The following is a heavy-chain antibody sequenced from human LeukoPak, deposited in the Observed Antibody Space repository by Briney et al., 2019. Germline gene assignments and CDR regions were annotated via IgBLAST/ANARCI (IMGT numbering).Heavy chain of an antibody. J-gene: IGHJ4*02. CDR2: IWNDGSET. CDR3: ARDMGRAWYGPPDY. Sequence: SLRLSCAASGFIFSNYGMHWVRQAPGKRLEWVAVIWNDGSETFHADSVKGRFRIARDNSKNTLYLQMNSLRAEDTAVYFCARDMGRAWYGPPDYWGQETLVTVSS. V-gene: IGHV3-33*01. CDR1: GFIFSNYG. D-gene: IGHD6-13*01.